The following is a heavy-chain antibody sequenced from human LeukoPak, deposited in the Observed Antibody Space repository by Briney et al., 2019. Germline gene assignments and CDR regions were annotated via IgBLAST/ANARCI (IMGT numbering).Heavy chain of an antibody. V-gene: IGHV3-66*02. CDR3: SRDRRSSWYAVEY. J-gene: IGHJ4*02. Sequence: GGSLRLSCAASGFAVNSKYMSWVRQTPGKGLEWVSIIYSGGATHYADSVKGRFTISRDKSTNTLYLQMNSLRVEDTAVYYCSRDRRSSWYAVEYWGQGTLVTVSS. CDR2: IYSGGAT. D-gene: IGHD6-19*01. CDR1: GFAVNSKY.